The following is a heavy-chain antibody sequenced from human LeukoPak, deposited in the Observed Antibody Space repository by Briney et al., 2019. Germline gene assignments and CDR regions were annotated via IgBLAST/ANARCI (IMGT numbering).Heavy chain of an antibody. Sequence: GGSLRLSCAASGFTFSSYAMHWVRKAPGRGLEGVAVISYDGSNKYYADSVKGRFTISRDNSKNTLYLQMNSLRAEDTAVYYCARGLSTREDFDYWGQGTLVTVSS. D-gene: IGHD2-2*01. CDR1: GFTFSSYA. CDR3: ARGLSTREDFDY. CDR2: ISYDGSNK. V-gene: IGHV3-30*01. J-gene: IGHJ4*02.